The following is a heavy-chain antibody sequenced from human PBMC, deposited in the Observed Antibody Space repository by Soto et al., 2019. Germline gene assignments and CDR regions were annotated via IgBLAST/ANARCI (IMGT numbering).Heavy chain of an antibody. D-gene: IGHD6-19*01. CDR2: INPSGGST. CDR3: ARAVAVPADFDY. Sequence: ASVKVSCKASGYTFTSYTMHWVRQAPGQRLEWMGWINPSGGSTSYAQKFQGRVTISRDTSASTAYMELSSLGSEDTAVYYCARAVAVPADFDYWGQGTLVTVSS. CDR1: GYTFTSYT. V-gene: IGHV1-3*01. J-gene: IGHJ4*02.